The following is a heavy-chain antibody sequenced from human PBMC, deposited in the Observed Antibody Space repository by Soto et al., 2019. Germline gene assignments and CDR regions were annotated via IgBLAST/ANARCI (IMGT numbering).Heavy chain of an antibody. D-gene: IGHD3-10*01. CDR1: DDSFRGADYY. Sequence: SETLSLTCTVSDDSFRGADYYWSWIRQPLGKGPEWIGYTYYNGNTKYNPALKSRVTMSVDTSKNQFTLRLCSVTAAATAVYCCARGFGGVAFGMDVWGQGTTVTVSS. V-gene: IGHV4-30-4*01. CDR3: ARGFGGVAFGMDV. CDR2: TYYNGNT. J-gene: IGHJ6*02.